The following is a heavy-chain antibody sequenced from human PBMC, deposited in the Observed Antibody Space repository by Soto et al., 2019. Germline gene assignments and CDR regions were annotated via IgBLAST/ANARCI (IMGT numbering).Heavy chain of an antibody. CDR1: GYTFTSYY. Sequence: ASVKVSCKASGYTFTSYYMHWVRQASGQGLEWMGIINPSGGSTSYAQKFQGRVTMTRDTSTSTVYMELSSLRSEDTAVYYCASEYSSSWYWFDPWGQGTLVTVSS. J-gene: IGHJ5*02. CDR3: ASEYSSSWYWFDP. D-gene: IGHD6-13*01. CDR2: INPSGGST. V-gene: IGHV1-46*03.